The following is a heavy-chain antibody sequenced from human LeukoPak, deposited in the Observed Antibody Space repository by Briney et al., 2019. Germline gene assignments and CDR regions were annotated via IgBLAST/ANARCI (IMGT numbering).Heavy chain of an antibody. CDR3: ARDWDGSGFDP. CDR1: GFTFSNYW. D-gene: IGHD3-10*01. V-gene: IGHV3-7*01. Sequence: GGSLRLSCAASGFTFSNYWVSWVRQAPGEGMEWVANIKPDGSEKNYMDSVKGRLTISRDNATNPLYLQMNSLRAEDTAVYYCARDWDGSGFDPWGQGTLVTVSS. CDR2: IKPDGSEK. J-gene: IGHJ5*02.